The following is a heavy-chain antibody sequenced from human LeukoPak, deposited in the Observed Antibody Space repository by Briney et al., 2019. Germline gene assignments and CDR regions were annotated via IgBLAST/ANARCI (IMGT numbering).Heavy chain of an antibody. J-gene: IGHJ4*02. CDR2: IYHSGSI. CDR3: ARVYYDSSGQYYFDY. CDR1: GYSISSGYY. V-gene: IGHV4-38-2*02. D-gene: IGHD3-22*01. Sequence: PSETLSLTCTVSGYSISSGYYWGWIRQPPRKGMEWIGSIYHSGSIHYNPSLKSRVTISVDTSKNEFSLKLSSVTAADAAVYYCARVYYDSSGQYYFDYWGQGTLVTVSS.